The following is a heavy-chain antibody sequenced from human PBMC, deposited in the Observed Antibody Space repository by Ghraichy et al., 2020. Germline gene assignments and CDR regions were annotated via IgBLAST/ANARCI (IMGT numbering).Heavy chain of an antibody. V-gene: IGHV1-18*01. CDR2: ISAYNGNT. CDR1: GYTFTTYG. CDR3: ARKDTVVAPGAQPTYYHYGMDV. Sequence: ASVKVSCKASGYTFTTYGISWVRQAPGQGLEWLGWISAYNGNTNYAQKFQGRVSMTTDTSTTTAYMELRSLSSDDTAVYYCARKDTVVAPGAQPTYYHYGMDVWGQGTTVTVSS. J-gene: IGHJ6*02. D-gene: IGHD2-2*01.